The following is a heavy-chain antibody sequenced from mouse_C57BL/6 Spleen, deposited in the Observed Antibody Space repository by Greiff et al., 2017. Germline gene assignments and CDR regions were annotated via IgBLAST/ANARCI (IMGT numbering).Heavy chain of an antibody. CDR3: ARGLRGGLFDY. V-gene: IGHV3-1*01. CDR2: ISYSGST. CDR1: GYSITSGYD. D-gene: IGHD1-1*01. Sequence: VQLKQSGPGMVKPSQSLSLTCTVTGYSITSGYDWHWIRHFPGNKLEWMGYISYSGSTNYNPSLKSRISITHDTSKNHFFLKLNSVTTEDTATYYCARGLRGGLFDYWGQGTTLTVSS. J-gene: IGHJ2*01.